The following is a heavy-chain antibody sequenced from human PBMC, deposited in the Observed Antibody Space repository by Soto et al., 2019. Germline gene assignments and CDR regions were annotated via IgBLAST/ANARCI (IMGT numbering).Heavy chain of an antibody. Sequence: QVQLVESGGGLVKPGGSLSLSCAASGFTFSDYYMSWIRQDPGKGLEWFSYISSSSSYTNYADSVKGRFTISRDNAKNSLYGQMNSLKAADTAVYYCARALRTRYDSSGSLGFEIWGQGTMVTVSS. J-gene: IGHJ3*02. V-gene: IGHV3-11*06. CDR2: ISSSSSYT. D-gene: IGHD3-22*01. CDR1: GFTFSDYY. CDR3: ARALRTRYDSSGSLGFEI.